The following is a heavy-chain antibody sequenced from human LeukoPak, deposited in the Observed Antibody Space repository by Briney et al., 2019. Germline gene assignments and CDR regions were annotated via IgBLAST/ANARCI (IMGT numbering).Heavy chain of an antibody. J-gene: IGHJ5*02. Sequence: GGSLRLSCAASGFTFSSYGMHWVRQAPGKGLEWVAFIRYDGSNKYYADSVKGRFTISRDNPKNTLYLQMNSLRAEDTAVYYCAEDLAQLLPFDPWGQGTLVTVSS. CDR1: GFTFSSYG. CDR3: AEDLAQLLPFDP. CDR2: IRYDGSNK. V-gene: IGHV3-30*02. D-gene: IGHD2-2*01.